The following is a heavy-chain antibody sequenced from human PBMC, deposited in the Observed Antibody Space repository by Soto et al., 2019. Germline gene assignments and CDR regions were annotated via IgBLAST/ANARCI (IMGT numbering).Heavy chain of an antibody. CDR1: GFTFISYS. J-gene: IGHJ4*02. Sequence: GGSLRLSCAASGFTFISYSMSWVRQAPGKGLEWVSYISSSSGSIYYADSVKGRFTISRDNAKNSLYLQVNNLRAEDTAIYYCVRGDNWSDEASDYWGQGTLVTVSS. CDR2: ISSSSGSI. V-gene: IGHV3-48*01. D-gene: IGHD1-1*01. CDR3: VRGDNWSDEASDY.